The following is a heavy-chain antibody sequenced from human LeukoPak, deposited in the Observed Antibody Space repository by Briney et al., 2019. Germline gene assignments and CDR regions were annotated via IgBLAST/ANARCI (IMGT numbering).Heavy chain of an antibody. Sequence: SETLSLTCAVYGGSFSGYYWSWIRQPPGKGLEWIGEINHSGSTNYNPSLESRVTISVDTSKNQFSLKLSSVTAADTAVYYCARRQDIVVVPAASSWFDPWGQGTLVTVSS. D-gene: IGHD2-2*01. J-gene: IGHJ5*02. CDR3: ARRQDIVVVPAASSWFDP. CDR2: INHSGST. V-gene: IGHV4-34*01. CDR1: GGSFSGYY.